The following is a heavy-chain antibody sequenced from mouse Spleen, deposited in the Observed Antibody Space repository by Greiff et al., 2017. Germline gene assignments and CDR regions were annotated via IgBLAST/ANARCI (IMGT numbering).Heavy chain of an antibody. Sequence: EVQRVESGGGLVQPGGSLKLSCAASGFTFSDYYMYWVRQTPEKRLEWVAYISNGGGSTYYPDTVKGRFTISRDNAKNTLYLQMSRLKSEDTAMYYCARPPLYSNYAMDYWGQGTSVTVSS. CDR3: ARPPLYSNYAMDY. J-gene: IGHJ4*01. D-gene: IGHD2-5*01. V-gene: IGHV5-12*01. CDR2: ISNGGGST. CDR1: GFTFSDYY.